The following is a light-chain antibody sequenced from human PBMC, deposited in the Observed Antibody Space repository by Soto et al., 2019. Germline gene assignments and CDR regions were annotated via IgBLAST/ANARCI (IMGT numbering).Light chain of an antibody. CDR1: QSISSW. J-gene: IGKJ2*01. V-gene: IGKV1-5*01. CDR2: DAS. CDR3: QQYNSYSKYT. Sequence: DIQMTQSPSTLSASVGDRVTITCRASQSISSWLAWYQQKPGKAPKLLIYDASSLESGVPSRFSGSGSGTEFTLTISSLQPDGFATYYCQQYNSYSKYTFGQGTKVDIK.